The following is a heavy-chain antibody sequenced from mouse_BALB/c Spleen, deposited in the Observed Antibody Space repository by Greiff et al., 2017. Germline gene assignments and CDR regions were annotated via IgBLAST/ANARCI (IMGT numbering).Heavy chain of an antibody. Sequence: LVESGPELVKPGASVKMSCKASGYTFTSYVMHWVKQKPGQGLEWIGYINPYNDGTKYNEKFKGKATLTSDKSSSTAYMELSSLTSEDSAVYYCARENGNYGEYYFDYWGQGTTLTVSS. CDR1: GYTFTSYV. V-gene: IGHV1-14*01. J-gene: IGHJ2*01. CDR2: INPYNDGT. D-gene: IGHD2-1*01. CDR3: ARENGNYGEYYFDY.